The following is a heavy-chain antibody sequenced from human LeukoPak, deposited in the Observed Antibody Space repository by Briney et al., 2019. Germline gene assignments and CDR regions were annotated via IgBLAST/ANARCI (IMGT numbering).Heavy chain of an antibody. CDR1: GGSISSYY. J-gene: IGHJ4*02. Sequence: SETLSLTCTVSGGSISSYYWNWIRQPPGKGLEYMGYIYYSGSTSGSTNYNPSLESRVTISVDTSKNQFSLKLSSVTAADTAVYYCARGRGSGWLFDHWGQGALVTVSS. CDR3: ARGRGSGWLFDH. CDR2: IYYSGSTSGST. V-gene: IGHV4-59*01. D-gene: IGHD6-19*01.